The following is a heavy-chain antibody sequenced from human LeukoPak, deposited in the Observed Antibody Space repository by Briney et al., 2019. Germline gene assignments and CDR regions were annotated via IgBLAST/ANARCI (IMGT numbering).Heavy chain of an antibody. CDR2: INPSGGST. D-gene: IGHD5-24*01. CDR1: GYTFTSYY. V-gene: IGHV1-46*01. Sequence: ASVMVSCKASGYTFTSYYMHWVRQAPGQGLEWMGIINPSGGSTSYAQKFQGRVTMTRDTSTSTVYMELSSLRSEDTAVYYCAREMATIYYFDYWGQGTLVTVSS. J-gene: IGHJ4*02. CDR3: AREMATIYYFDY.